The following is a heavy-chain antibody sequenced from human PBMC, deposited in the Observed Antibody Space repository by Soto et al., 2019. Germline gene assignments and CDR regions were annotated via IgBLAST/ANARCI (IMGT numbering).Heavy chain of an antibody. Sequence: GGSLRLSCAASGFTFSSYAMHWVRQAPGKGLEWVAVISYDGSNKYYADSVKGRFTISRDNSKNTLYLQMNSLRAEDTAVYYCAREGRQQPDFDYWGQGTLVTVSS. J-gene: IGHJ4*02. CDR3: AREGRQQPDFDY. CDR1: GFTFSSYA. CDR2: ISYDGSNK. D-gene: IGHD6-13*01. V-gene: IGHV3-30-3*01.